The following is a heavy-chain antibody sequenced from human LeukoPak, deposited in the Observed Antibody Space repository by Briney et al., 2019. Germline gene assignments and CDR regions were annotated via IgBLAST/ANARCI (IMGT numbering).Heavy chain of an antibody. CDR2: ISSSSYI. J-gene: IGHJ3*02. CDR1: GFTFSSYS. D-gene: IGHD3-16*01. V-gene: IGHV3-21*01. Sequence: GGSLRLSCAASGFTFSSYSMNWVRQDPGKGLEWVSSISSSSYIYYADSVKGRFTISRDNAKNSLYLQMNSLRAEDTAVYYCARDLGDTYAFDIWGQGTMVTVSS. CDR3: ARDLGDTYAFDI.